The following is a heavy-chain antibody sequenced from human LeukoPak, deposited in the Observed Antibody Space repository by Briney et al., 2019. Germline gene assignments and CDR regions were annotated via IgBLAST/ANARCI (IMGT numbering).Heavy chain of an antibody. CDR2: IKQDGTEK. CDR3: ASISSPNDY. Sequence: GGSLRLSCAASGFTFSSYWMSWVRQAPGKGLEWVANIKQDGTEKYYVDSVKGRFAISRDNAKNSLYLQMNSLRAEDTAVYYCASISSPNDYWGQGTLVTVSS. J-gene: IGHJ4*02. V-gene: IGHV3-7*01. CDR1: GFTFSSYW. D-gene: IGHD3-10*01.